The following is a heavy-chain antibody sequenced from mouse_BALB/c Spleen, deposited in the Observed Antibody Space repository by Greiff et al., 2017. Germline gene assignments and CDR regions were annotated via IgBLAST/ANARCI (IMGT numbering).Heavy chain of an antibody. Sequence: VKLVESGPELVRPGVSVKISCKGSSYTFTDYAMHWVKQSHAKSLEWIGVISTYYGNTNYNQKFKGKATMTVDKSSSTAYMELARLTSEDSAVYYCARGGSTPFYAMDYWGQGTSVTVSS. D-gene: IGHD1-1*01. V-gene: IGHV1-67*01. CDR3: ARGGSTPFYAMDY. CDR2: ISTYYGNT. J-gene: IGHJ4*01. CDR1: SYTFTDYA.